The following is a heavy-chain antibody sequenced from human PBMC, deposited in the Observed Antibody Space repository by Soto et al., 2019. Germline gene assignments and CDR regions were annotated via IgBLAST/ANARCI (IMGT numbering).Heavy chain of an antibody. CDR2: AHHSGNT. D-gene: IGHD2-21*01. J-gene: IGHJ4*02. V-gene: IGHV4-4*02. Sequence: SETLSLTCAVSGGSISSSDWCTWVRQPPGKGLEWIGEAHHSGNTNYNPSLKSRVTISVDKSKSQFSLKLSSVTAADTAVYYCARSPDAPRIAPIDYWGQGTLVTVSS. CDR1: GGSISSSDW. CDR3: ARSPDAPRIAPIDY.